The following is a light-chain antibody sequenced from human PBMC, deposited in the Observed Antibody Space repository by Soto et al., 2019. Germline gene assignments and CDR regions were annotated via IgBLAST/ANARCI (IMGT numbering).Light chain of an antibody. V-gene: IGKV1-9*01. CDR2: GAS. CDR3: QQGYSISWT. Sequence: DIQLTQSPSLLSASVGDRVTITCRASHDISTYLAWYQQKPGKAPKLMIYGASTLQSGVPSRFSGSGSGTEFTLTISSLQPEDFATYYCQQGYSISWTFGQGTKV. CDR1: HDISTY. J-gene: IGKJ1*01.